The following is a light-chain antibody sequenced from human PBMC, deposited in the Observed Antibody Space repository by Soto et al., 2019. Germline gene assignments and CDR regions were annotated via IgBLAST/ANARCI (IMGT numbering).Light chain of an antibody. Sequence: QPASVSGSPGQSITISCTGTSSDVGYYNYVSWYQQHPGKAPNLMIYDVSNRPSGVSNRLSGSKSGNTASLTISGLQAEDEADYYCSSQGTSSTLVFGGGTKLTVL. CDR3: SSQGTSSTLV. J-gene: IGLJ2*01. CDR1: SSDVGYYNY. CDR2: DVS. V-gene: IGLV2-14*01.